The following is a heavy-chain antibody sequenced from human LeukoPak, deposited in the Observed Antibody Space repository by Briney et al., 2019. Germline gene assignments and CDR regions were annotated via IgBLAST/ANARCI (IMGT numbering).Heavy chain of an antibody. CDR2: INPNSGGT. D-gene: IGHD3-22*01. J-gene: IGHJ3*02. V-gene: IGHV1-2*02. CDR3: ARSPGAIVVVSRRKNDAFDI. Sequence: ASVKVSCKASGYTFTGYYMHWVRQAPGQGLEWMGWINPNSGGTNYAQKFQGRVTMTRDTSISTAYMELSRLRSDDTAVYYCARSPGAIVVVSRRKNDAFDIWGQGTMVTVSS. CDR1: GYTFTGYY.